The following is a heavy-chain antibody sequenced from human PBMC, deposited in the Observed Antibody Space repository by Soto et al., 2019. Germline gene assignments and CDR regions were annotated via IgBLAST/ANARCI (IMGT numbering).Heavy chain of an antibody. J-gene: IGHJ4*02. CDR1: GFTFSSYS. V-gene: IGHV3-48*01. Sequence: PGGSLRLSCAASGFTFSSYSMNWVRQAPGKVLEWVSYISSSSITIYYADSVKGRFTISRDNAKNSLYLQMNSLRAEDTAVYYCASLLGYSYGLDYWGQGTLVTVSS. D-gene: IGHD5-18*01. CDR2: ISSSSITI. CDR3: ASLLGYSYGLDY.